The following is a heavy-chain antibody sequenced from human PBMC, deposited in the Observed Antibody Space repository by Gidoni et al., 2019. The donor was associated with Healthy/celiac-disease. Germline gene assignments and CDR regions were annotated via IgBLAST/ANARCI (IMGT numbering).Heavy chain of an antibody. J-gene: IGHJ4*02. CDR3: ARSEGFWSGYSN. CDR2: ISHDGSNK. V-gene: IGHV3-30-3*01. Sequence: QVQLVESGGGVVQPGRSLRLSCAASGFTFSTYPMHWVRQAPGKGLEWVAVISHDGSNKYYADSVKGRFTISRDNSKNTLYLQMNSLRVEDTAVYYCARSEGFWSGYSNWGQGTLVTVSS. D-gene: IGHD3-3*01. CDR1: GFTFSTYP.